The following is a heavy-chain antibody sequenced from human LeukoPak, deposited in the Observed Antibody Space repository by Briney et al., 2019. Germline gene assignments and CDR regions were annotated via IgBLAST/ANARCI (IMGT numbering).Heavy chain of an antibody. V-gene: IGHV4-59*01. Sequence: SETLSLTCTVSGGSISSYYWSWIRQPPGKGLEWIGYIYYSGSTNYNPSLKSRVTISVDTSKNQFSLKLSSVTAADTAVYYCARTLLHDYGDYYFDYWGQRTLVTVSS. CDR3: ARTLLHDYGDYYFDY. CDR1: GGSISSYY. CDR2: IYYSGST. D-gene: IGHD4-17*01. J-gene: IGHJ4*02.